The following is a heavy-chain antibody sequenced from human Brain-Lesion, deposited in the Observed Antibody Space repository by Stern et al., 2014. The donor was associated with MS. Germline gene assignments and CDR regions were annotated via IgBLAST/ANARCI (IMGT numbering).Heavy chain of an antibody. CDR1: GYRFTSNW. CDR3: ARRGDSSSSGFDY. Sequence: QLVQSGAEVKKPGESLKISCKGSGYRFTSNWIGWVRQKPGKGLEWMGIIWPGDSDTRYSPSFQGQVTISADKSISTAYLQWSSLQASDTAMYYCARRGDSSSSGFDYWGQGTLVIVSS. CDR2: IWPGDSDT. J-gene: IGHJ4*02. D-gene: IGHD6-6*01. V-gene: IGHV5-51*01.